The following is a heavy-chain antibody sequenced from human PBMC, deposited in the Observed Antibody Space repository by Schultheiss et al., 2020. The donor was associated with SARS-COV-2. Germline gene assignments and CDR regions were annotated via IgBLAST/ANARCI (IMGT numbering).Heavy chain of an antibody. CDR3: ANWPLVDYDFWSGSWY. Sequence: GGSLRLSCAASGFTFSNYNMNWVRQAPGKGLEWVSSITSSSSYIYYADSVKGRFTISRDNSKNTLYLQMNSLRAEDTAVYYCANWPLVDYDFWSGSWYWGQGTLVTVSS. CDR1: GFTFSNYN. CDR2: ITSSSSYI. J-gene: IGHJ4*02. V-gene: IGHV3-21*04. D-gene: IGHD3-3*01.